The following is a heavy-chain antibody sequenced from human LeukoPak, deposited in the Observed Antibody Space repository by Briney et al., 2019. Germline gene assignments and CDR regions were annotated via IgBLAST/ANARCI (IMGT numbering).Heavy chain of an antibody. CDR3: ARVAGGWYYFDY. V-gene: IGHV4-34*01. Sequence: PSETLSPTCAVYGGSFSGYYWSWIHQPPGKGLERIGEINHSGSTNYNPSLKSRVTISVDTSKNQFSLKLSSVTAADTAVYYCARVAGGWYYFDYWGQGTLVTVSS. D-gene: IGHD6-19*01. CDR2: INHSGST. CDR1: GGSFSGYY. J-gene: IGHJ4*02.